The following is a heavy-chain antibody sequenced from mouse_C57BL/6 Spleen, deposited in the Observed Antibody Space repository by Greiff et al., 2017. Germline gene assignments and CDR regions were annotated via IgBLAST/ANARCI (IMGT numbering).Heavy chain of an antibody. Sequence: EVHLVESGGGLVKPGGSLKLSCAASGFTFSSYAMSWVRQTPEKRLEWVATISDGGSYTYYPDNVKGRFTISRDNAKNNLYLQMSHLKSEDTAMYYCARAENYDYDGSWFAYWGQGTLVTVSA. D-gene: IGHD2-4*01. CDR2: ISDGGSYT. CDR3: ARAENYDYDGSWFAY. CDR1: GFTFSSYA. J-gene: IGHJ3*01. V-gene: IGHV5-4*01.